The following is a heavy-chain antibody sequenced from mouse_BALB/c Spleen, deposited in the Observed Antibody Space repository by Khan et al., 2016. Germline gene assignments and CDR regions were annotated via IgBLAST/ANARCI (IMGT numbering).Heavy chain of an antibody. CDR3: VNIHYGGRYYALDY. D-gene: IGHD1-2*01. CDR2: INPSTGYT. CDR1: GYTFTSYW. Sequence: QVQLQQSGAELAKPGASVKMSCKASGYTFTSYWMHWVKQRPGQGLEWIGYINPSTGYTDYNQKFKDKATLTVGKSSSTAYMQLSSLTSEDVAVFYGVNIHYGGRYYALDYWGQGTSVTVSS. V-gene: IGHV1-7*01. J-gene: IGHJ4*01.